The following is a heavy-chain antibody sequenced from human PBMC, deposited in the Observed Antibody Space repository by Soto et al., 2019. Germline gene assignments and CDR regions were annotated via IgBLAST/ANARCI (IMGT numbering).Heavy chain of an antibody. CDR2: IFHGGTT. CDR3: ARCAYGSYTSGLDV. J-gene: IGHJ6*02. CDR1: GGSISSHHW. V-gene: IGHV4-4*02. Sequence: PSETLSLTCAVSGGSISSHHWWTLVRQSPGQGLEWIGEIFHGGTTNYSPSLKSRVTISIDKSKNEFSLNLSSVTAADMAVYYCARCAYGSYTSGLDVWGQGTTVTVSS. D-gene: IGHD3-10*01.